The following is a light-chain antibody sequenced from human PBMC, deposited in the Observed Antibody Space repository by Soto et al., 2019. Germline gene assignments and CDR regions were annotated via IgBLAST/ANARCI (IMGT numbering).Light chain of an antibody. CDR1: QSVGSY. Sequence: EIVLTQSPATLSLSPGERATLSCRASQSVGSYLGWYQQKPGQAPRLLIYDASNRATGIPARFSGSGFGTDFTLSISSLEPEDFAVYYCQQRSNWPPYTFGQGTKLEIK. CDR2: DAS. CDR3: QQRSNWPPYT. V-gene: IGKV3-11*01. J-gene: IGKJ2*01.